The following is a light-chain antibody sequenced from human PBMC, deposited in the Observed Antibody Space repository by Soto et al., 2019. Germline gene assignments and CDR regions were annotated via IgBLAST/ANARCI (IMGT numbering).Light chain of an antibody. Sequence: EIVLTQSPATLSVSPGEGASLSCRASQSVRSNLAWYQQKPGQAPRLLIFGASTGATGIPARFSGSGSGTEFSLTISSLQSEDFAVYYCQQYNDWPLTFGGGTKVDIK. CDR1: QSVRSN. J-gene: IGKJ4*01. V-gene: IGKV3D-15*01. CDR2: GAS. CDR3: QQYNDWPLT.